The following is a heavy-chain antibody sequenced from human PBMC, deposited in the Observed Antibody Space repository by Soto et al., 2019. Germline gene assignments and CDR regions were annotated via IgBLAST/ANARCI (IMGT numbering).Heavy chain of an antibody. D-gene: IGHD1-1*01. CDR1: GGSVSSGSYY. V-gene: IGHV4-61*01. CDR3: ARDHWNDEPLEFWFDP. Sequence: QVQLQESGPGLVKPSETLSLTCTVSGGSVSSGSYYWSWIRQPPGKGLEWIGYIYYSGSTNYNPYLKSRVTISVDTSKNQFPLKLSSVTAADTAVYYCARDHWNDEPLEFWFDPWGQGTLVTVSS. J-gene: IGHJ5*02. CDR2: IYYSGST.